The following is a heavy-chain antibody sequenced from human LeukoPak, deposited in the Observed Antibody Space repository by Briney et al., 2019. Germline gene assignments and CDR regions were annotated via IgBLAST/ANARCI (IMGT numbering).Heavy chain of an antibody. CDR1: GRSISLGYY. D-gene: IGHD2-21*01. Sequence: PSETLSLTCTVSGRSISLGYYWGWIRQPPGKGLEWIGSVFHDGSTHYNPSLQSRVSISVDTSKNEFSLKLSSVSAADTARYYCARKSIKQGLIWGKGTLVTVSS. CDR2: VFHDGST. CDR3: ARKSIKQGLI. J-gene: IGHJ1*01. V-gene: IGHV4-38-2*02.